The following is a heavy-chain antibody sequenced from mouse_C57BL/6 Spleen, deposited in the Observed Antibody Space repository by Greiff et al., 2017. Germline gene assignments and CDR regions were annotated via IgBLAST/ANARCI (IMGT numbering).Heavy chain of an antibody. CDR1: GYAFSSYW. CDR3: ARSEPSAY. V-gene: IGHV1-80*01. J-gene: IGHJ3*01. Sequence: QVTLKVSGAELVKPGASVKISCKASGYAFSSYWMNWVKQRPGKGLEWIGQIYPGDGDTNYNGKFKGKATLTADKSSSTAYMQLSSLTSEDSAVYFCARSEPSAYWGQGTLVTVSA. CDR2: IYPGDGDT.